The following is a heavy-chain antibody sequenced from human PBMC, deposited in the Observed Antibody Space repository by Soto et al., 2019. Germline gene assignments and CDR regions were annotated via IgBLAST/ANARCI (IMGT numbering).Heavy chain of an antibody. CDR3: AKDISPDIVVVPAAIR. Sequence: PGGSLRLSCAASGFTFSSYAMSWVRQAPGKGLEWVSAISGSGGSTYYADSVKGRFTISRDNSKNTLYLQMNSLRAEDTAVYYCAKDISPDIVVVPAAIRWGQGTLVTVSS. CDR2: ISGSGGST. V-gene: IGHV3-23*01. J-gene: IGHJ4*02. CDR1: GFTFSSYA. D-gene: IGHD2-2*01.